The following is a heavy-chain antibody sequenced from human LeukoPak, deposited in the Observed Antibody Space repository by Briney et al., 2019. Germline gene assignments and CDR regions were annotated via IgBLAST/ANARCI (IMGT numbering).Heavy chain of an antibody. D-gene: IGHD5-18*01. CDR3: AKRGGYSYGYEFDY. CDR1: GFTFSSYG. CDR2: ISYDGSNK. Sequence: PGGSLRLSCAASGFTFSSYGVHWVRQAPGKGLEWVAVISYDGSNKYYADSVKGRFTISRDNSKNTLYLQMNSLRAEDTAVYYCAKRGGYSYGYEFDYWGQGTLVTVSS. J-gene: IGHJ4*02. V-gene: IGHV3-30*18.